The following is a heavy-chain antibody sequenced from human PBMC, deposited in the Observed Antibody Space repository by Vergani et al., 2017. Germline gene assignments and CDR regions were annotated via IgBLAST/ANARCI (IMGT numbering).Heavy chain of an antibody. CDR1: GYSISSGYY. CDR2: IYHSGST. D-gene: IGHD6-25*01. V-gene: IGHV4-38-2*02. J-gene: IGHJ4*02. CDR3: ARVAIEQRXFDY. Sequence: QVQLQESGPGLVKPSETLSLTCTVSGYSISSGYYWGWIRQPPGKGLEWIGSIYHSGSTYYNPSLKSRVTISVDTSKNQFSLKLSSVTAADTAVYYCARVAIEQRXFDYWGQGTLVTVSS.